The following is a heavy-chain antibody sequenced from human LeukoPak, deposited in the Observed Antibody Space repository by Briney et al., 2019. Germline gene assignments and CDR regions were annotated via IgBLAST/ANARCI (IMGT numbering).Heavy chain of an antibody. D-gene: IGHD6-19*01. V-gene: IGHV3-13*05. J-gene: IGHJ2*01. Sequence: GGSLRLSCAASGFTFNNYDMHWVRHVIGKGLEGVSAVDSGGAPYFAGSVKGRFTISRENANRSLYLQMGSLGAGDTAVYYGVKEAWTVAGNWHFDLGGGGWLVPVHS. CDR3: VKEAWTVAGNWHFDL. CDR2: VDSGGAP. CDR1: GFTFNNYD.